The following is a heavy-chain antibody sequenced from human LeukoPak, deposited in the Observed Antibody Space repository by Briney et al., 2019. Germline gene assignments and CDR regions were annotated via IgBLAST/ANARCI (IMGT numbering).Heavy chain of an antibody. J-gene: IGHJ4*02. CDR3: ARAPPGSPTATMGPVDY. V-gene: IGHV1-18*01. Sequence: ASVKVSCKASGYTFTSYGISWVRQAPGQGLEWMGWISAYNGNTNYAQKLQGRVTMTTDTSTSTAYMELRSLRSEDTAVYYCARAPPGSPTATMGPVDYWGQGTLVTVSS. D-gene: IGHD5-12*01. CDR1: GYTFTSYG. CDR2: ISAYNGNT.